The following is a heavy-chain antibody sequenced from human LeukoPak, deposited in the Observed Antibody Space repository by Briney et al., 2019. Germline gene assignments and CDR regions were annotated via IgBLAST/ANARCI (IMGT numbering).Heavy chain of an antibody. Sequence: KSSETLSLTCTVSGGSISSSSYYWGWFGNPPGKGLKGMGGIYYSGSTYYNPSLKSRVTISVDTSKNQFSLKLSSVTAADTAVYYCARRRIIVVVPAATGIQFDPWGQGTLVTVSS. J-gene: IGHJ5*02. CDR2: IYYSGST. V-gene: IGHV4-39*01. CDR1: GGSISSSSYY. CDR3: ARRRIIVVVPAATGIQFDP. D-gene: IGHD2-2*01.